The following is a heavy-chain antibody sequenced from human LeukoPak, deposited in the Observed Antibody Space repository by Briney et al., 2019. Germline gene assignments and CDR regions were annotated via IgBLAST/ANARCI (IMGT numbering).Heavy chain of an antibody. D-gene: IGHD3-16*01. V-gene: IGHV3-49*04. CDR2: IASETYGGTA. CDR1: GFTFGDYA. CDR3: TTVFMITFGGVKRFDY. J-gene: IGHJ4*02. Sequence: GGSLRLSCTASGFTFGDYAMTWVRQAPGKGLEWVGFIASETYGGTAEYAASVKGRFTISRDDSKNTLYLQMNSLKTEDTAVYYCTTVFMITFGGVKRFDYWGQGTLVTVSS.